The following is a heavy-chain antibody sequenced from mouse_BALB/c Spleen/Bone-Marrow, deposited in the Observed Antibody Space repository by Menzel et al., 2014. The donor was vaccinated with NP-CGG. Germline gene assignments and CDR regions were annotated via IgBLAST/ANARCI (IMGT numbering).Heavy chain of an antibody. CDR1: GYTFTDHA. J-gene: IGHJ3*01. Sequence: VQLQQSDAELVKPGASVKISCKASGYTFTDHAIHWVKQKPEQGLEWIGYISPGDGVIKYDEKFKGKAILAADKSSSTAYMQLNSLTSEDSAVYFCKRSLGRFAYWGQGTLVTVSA. D-gene: IGHD4-1*01. CDR3: KRSLGRFAY. CDR2: ISPGDGVI. V-gene: IGHV1S53*02.